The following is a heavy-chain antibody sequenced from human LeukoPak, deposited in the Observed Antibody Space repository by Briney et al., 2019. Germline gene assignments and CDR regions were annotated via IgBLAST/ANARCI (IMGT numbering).Heavy chain of an antibody. J-gene: IGHJ5*02. V-gene: IGHV4-34*01. Sequence: SETLSLTCAIYDGSFSGYYWSWIRQPPGKGLEWIGEINHRGSTNYNPSLKSRVTISVETSKNQFSLKLKSVTAADTAVYYCARGGYYGSGNDFRFDPWGQGTLVTVSS. CDR2: INHRGST. D-gene: IGHD3-10*01. CDR3: ARGGYYGSGNDFRFDP. CDR1: DGSFSGYY.